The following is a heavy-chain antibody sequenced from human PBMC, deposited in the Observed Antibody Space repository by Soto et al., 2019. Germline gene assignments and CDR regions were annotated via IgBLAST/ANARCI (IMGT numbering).Heavy chain of an antibody. V-gene: IGHV1-69*10. Sequence: ASVKVSCKTCGYNFKKNVFTWVRQAPGQGLEWMGGTIPALGKTHYIEKFQGRVTITVDDATRTVYMEVRDLTSEDTAIYYCARGPFRTSAMEVLGQGTTVNVSS. CDR2: TIPALGKT. J-gene: IGHJ6*01. D-gene: IGHD3-10*01. CDR1: GYNFKKNV. CDR3: ARGPFRTSAMEV.